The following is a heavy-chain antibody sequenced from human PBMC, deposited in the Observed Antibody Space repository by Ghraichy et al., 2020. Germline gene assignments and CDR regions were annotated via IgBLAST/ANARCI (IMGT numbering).Heavy chain of an antibody. CDR3: SERGGGH. CDR1: GVSISRQY. D-gene: IGHD2-15*01. CDR2: VYYSGTT. V-gene: IGHV4-59*08. J-gene: IGHJ4*02. Sequence: SETLSLTCTVSGVSISRQYWSWIRQPPGKGLEYIASVYYSGTTYYNPSLNSRATISIDTSKSQFSLKLSSVTAADTAVYYCSERGGGHWGQGAQVTVSS.